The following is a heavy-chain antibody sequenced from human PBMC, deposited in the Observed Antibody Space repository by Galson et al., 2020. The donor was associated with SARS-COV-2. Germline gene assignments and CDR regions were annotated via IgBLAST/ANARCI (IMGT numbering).Heavy chain of an antibody. CDR1: GFDFSSYA. D-gene: IGHD1-1*01. V-gene: IGHV3-23*01. CDR3: ARQKGPTSATGLDY. Sequence: GESLKISCAASGFDFSSYAMSWVRQAPGKGLEWVSGISGSGGSTYYADSVKGRFTISRENSKKTVYLQMNSLRGEDTAVYYCARQKGPTSATGLDYWGQGTLVTVSS. CDR2: ISGSGGST. J-gene: IGHJ4*02.